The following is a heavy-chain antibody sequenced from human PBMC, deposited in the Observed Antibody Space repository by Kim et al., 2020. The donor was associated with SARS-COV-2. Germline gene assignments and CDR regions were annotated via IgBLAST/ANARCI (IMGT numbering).Heavy chain of an antibody. Sequence: GGSLRHSCAASGFTFSSYDMHWVRQATGKGLEWVSAIGTAGDTYYPGSVKGRFTISRENAKNSLYLQMNSLRAGDTAVYYCARGNYDFWSGPARDYYYYYLDVWGKGTTVTVSS. CDR3: ARGNYDFWSGPARDYYYYYLDV. J-gene: IGHJ6*03. D-gene: IGHD3-3*01. V-gene: IGHV3-13*01. CDR1: GFTFSSYD. CDR2: IGTAGDT.